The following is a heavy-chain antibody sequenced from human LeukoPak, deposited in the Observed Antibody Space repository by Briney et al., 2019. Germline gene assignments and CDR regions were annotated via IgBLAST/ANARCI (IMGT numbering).Heavy chain of an antibody. V-gene: IGHV3-9*03. D-gene: IGHD3-22*01. CDR2: ISWNSNTI. J-gene: IGHJ4*02. CDR3: ARDGEFYYDSSSY. Sequence: GGSLRLSCAASGFTFDDYAMHWVRQAPGKGLEWVSGISWNSNTIGYADSVRGRFTISRDNAKNSLFLQMNSLRAEDMALYYCARDGEFYYDSSSYWGQGSLVTVSS. CDR1: GFTFDDYA.